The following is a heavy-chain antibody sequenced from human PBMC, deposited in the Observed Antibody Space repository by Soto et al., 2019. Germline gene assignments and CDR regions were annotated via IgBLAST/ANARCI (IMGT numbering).Heavy chain of an antibody. Sequence: PGESLKISCQVSGYTFTIDWIGWVRQMPGKGLEWMGIIYPSDSDTNYSPSFQGHVTISADKSISTAYLQWSSLKASDTAMYYCARRGGSSWPNYYYYYGMDVWGQGTTVTVSS. V-gene: IGHV5-51*01. D-gene: IGHD6-13*01. J-gene: IGHJ6*02. CDR3: ARRGGSSWPNYYYYYGMDV. CDR1: GYTFTIDW. CDR2: IYPSDSDT.